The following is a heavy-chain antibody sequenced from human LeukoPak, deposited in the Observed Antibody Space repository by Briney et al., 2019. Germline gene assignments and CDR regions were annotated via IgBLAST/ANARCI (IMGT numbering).Heavy chain of an antibody. J-gene: IGHJ5*02. CDR3: ARVVVVIDGENWFDP. Sequence: ASVKVSCKASGYTFTGYYMHWVRQAPGQGLEWMGWINPNSGGTNYAQKFQGRVTMTRDTSISTAYMELSRLRSDDTAVYYCARVVVVIDGENWFDPWGQGTLVTVSS. V-gene: IGHV1-2*02. D-gene: IGHD2-21*01. CDR2: INPNSGGT. CDR1: GYTFTGYY.